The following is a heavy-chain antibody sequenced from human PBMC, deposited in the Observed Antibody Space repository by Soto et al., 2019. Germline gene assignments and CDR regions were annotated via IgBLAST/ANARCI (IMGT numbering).Heavy chain of an antibody. V-gene: IGHV3-73*01. CDR3: TIEGAGFGY. J-gene: IGHJ4*02. CDR1: GFTFSGSA. D-gene: IGHD1-26*01. CDR2: IRSKAKSYAT. Sequence: EVQLVESGGGLVQPGGSLKLPCAASGFTFSGSAMHWVRQASGKGLEWVGRIRSKAKSYATAYAASVQGRFTISRDDSKNTTYLQMNSLKTEDTAVYYCTIEGAGFGYWGQGTLVTVSS.